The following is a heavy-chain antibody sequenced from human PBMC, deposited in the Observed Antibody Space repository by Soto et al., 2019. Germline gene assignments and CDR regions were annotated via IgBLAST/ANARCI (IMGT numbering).Heavy chain of an antibody. CDR2: INTDGSDT. CDR3: ARDPLINYYDSSGYYSPLDY. D-gene: IGHD3-22*01. J-gene: IGHJ4*02. V-gene: IGHV3-74*01. Sequence: GGSLRLSCAASGFTFSSDWMHWVRQAPGKGLVWVSRINTDGSDTSYADSVKGRFTISRDNAKNSLYLQMNSLRAEDTAVYYCARDPLINYYDSSGYYSPLDYWGQGTLVTVSS. CDR1: GFTFSSDW.